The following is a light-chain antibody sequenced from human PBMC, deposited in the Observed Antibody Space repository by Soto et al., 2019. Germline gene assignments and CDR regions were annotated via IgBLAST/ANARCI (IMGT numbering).Light chain of an antibody. CDR2: GDS. CDR3: QSYDSSLGGWGV. J-gene: IGLJ1*01. Sequence: QSLLTQPPSVSGAPGQTLTISCTGSSSNIGAGYDVHWYQQLPGTAPKLLIFGDSNRPSGVPDRFSGSKSDTSAPLAITGLQAEDEADYYCQSYDSSLGGWGVFGTGTKLTVL. CDR1: SSNIGAGYD. V-gene: IGLV1-40*01.